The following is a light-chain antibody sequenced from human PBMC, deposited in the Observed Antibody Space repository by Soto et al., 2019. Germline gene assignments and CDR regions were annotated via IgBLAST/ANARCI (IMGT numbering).Light chain of an antibody. CDR2: GAS. V-gene: IGKV3-20*01. Sequence: IVLTQSPGTLSLSPGERATLSCRASQIISNIYLAWYQHKPGQAPRLLIYGASSRATGIPDRFSGSGSGKDFTITISRLETEDFAVYFCQQYGGSSPYSFGQGTKLEIE. CDR1: QIISNIY. CDR3: QQYGGSSPYS. J-gene: IGKJ2*03.